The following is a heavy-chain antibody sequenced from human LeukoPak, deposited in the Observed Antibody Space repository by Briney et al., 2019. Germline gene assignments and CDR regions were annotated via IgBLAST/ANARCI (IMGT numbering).Heavy chain of an antibody. J-gene: IGHJ4*02. D-gene: IGHD5-18*01. Sequence: PGRSLRLSCAASGFTFDDSAMHWVRQAPGKGLEWVSGISWNSGSIGYADSVKGRFTISRDNAKNSLYLQMNSLRAEDTALYYCAKAGGYSYGPFDYWGQGTLVTVSS. CDR2: ISWNSGSI. CDR1: GFTFDDSA. CDR3: AKAGGYSYGPFDY. V-gene: IGHV3-9*01.